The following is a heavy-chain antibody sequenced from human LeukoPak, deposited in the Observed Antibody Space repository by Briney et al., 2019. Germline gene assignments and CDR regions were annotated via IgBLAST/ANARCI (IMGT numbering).Heavy chain of an antibody. CDR3: ASEAVGATTGAFDI. CDR1: GVSISNDGYY. D-gene: IGHD1-26*01. CDR2: IYFSGSA. Sequence: SQTLSLTCTVSGVSISNDGYYWTWIRQSAGKGLEWIGRIYFSGSANRNPSLKSRVTISVDTSKNQFSLKLSSVTAADTAVYYCASEAVGATTGAFDIWGQGTMVTVSS. J-gene: IGHJ3*02. V-gene: IGHV4-61*02.